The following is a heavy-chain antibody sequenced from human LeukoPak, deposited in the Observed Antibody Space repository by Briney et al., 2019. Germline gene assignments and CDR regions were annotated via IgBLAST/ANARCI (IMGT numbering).Heavy chain of an antibody. CDR1: GYTFTSYD. D-gene: IGHD4-17*01. CDR2: MNPNSGNT. J-gene: IGHJ4*02. Sequence: ASVKVSCKASGYTFTSYDINWVRQAPGQGLEWMGWMNPNSGNTGYAQKFQGRVTMTRNTSISTAYMELSSLRSEDTAVYYCARMATVTTSFDYWGQGTLVTVSS. CDR3: ARMATVTTSFDY. V-gene: IGHV1-8*01.